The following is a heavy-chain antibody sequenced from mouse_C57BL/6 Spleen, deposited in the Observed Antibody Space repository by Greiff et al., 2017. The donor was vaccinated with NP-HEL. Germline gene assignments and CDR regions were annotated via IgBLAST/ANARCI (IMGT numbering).Heavy chain of an antibody. CDR2: INPNNGGT. J-gene: IGHJ3*01. Sequence: VQLKESGPELVKPGASVKMSCKASGYTFTDYNMHWVKQSHGKSLEWIGYINPNNGGTSYNQKFKGKATLTVNKSSSTAYMELRSLTSEDSAVYYCASTLDGYYAWFAYWGQGTLVTVSA. V-gene: IGHV1-22*01. D-gene: IGHD2-3*01. CDR1: GYTFTDYN. CDR3: ASTLDGYYAWFAY.